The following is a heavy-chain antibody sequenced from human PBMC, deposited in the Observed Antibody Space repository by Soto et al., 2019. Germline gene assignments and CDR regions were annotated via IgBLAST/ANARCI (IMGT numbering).Heavy chain of an antibody. CDR3: AKGKAVAGIDY. V-gene: IGHV3-23*01. CDR2: LSGSGGST. CDR1: GFTFNNYA. Sequence: EVQLLESEGGLVQPGGSLRLSCAASGFTFNNYAMSWVRQAPGKGLEWVSALSGSGGSTYYADSVKGRFTISRDNSKNTLYLQMNSLRAEDTAIYYCAKGKAVAGIDYWGQGTLVTVSS. J-gene: IGHJ4*02. D-gene: IGHD6-19*01.